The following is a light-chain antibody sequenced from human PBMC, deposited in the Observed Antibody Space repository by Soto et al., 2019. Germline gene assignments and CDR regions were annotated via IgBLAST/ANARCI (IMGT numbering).Light chain of an antibody. V-gene: IGKV3-20*01. CDR2: GAS. CDR1: QSVSSNY. CDR3: QQYGSSPLYT. J-gene: IGKJ2*01. Sequence: EIVLTQSPGTLSLSPGESATLSCRASQSVSSNYLAWYQQKPGQAPRLLIYGASSRATGIPARFSGSGSGTDFTLIISRLEPEDFAVYYCQQYGSSPLYTFGQGTKLEIK.